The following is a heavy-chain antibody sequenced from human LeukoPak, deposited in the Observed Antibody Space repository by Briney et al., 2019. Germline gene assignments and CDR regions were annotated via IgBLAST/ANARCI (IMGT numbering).Heavy chain of an antibody. J-gene: IGHJ4*02. Sequence: GGSLRLPCAASGFTFSSYCMHGVRQAPGKGLVCFSRINGDGSRTTYTDSVKGRSTISRDNAKNTLYLQMNSLRAEDTAVYYCARGSDWDTTMAYWGQGNLVTVSS. CDR2: INGDGSRT. CDR1: GFTFSSYC. CDR3: ARGSDWDTTMAY. D-gene: IGHD3-9*01. V-gene: IGHV3-74*01.